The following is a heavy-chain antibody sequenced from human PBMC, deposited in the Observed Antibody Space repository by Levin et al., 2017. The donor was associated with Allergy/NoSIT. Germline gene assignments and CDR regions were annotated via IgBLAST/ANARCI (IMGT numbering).Heavy chain of an antibody. D-gene: IGHD3-10*01. CDR2: IDPSDSYI. CDR3: AGRDMVRGGYDAFDI. Sequence: GESLKISCKGSGYSFTNYLIIWVRQMPGKGLEWMGTIDPSDSYINYSPSFEGHVTISTDKSISTAYVQWSSLKASDTAMYYCAGRDMVRGGYDAFDIWGQGTMVTVSS. CDR1: GYSFTNYL. J-gene: IGHJ3*02. V-gene: IGHV5-10-1*01.